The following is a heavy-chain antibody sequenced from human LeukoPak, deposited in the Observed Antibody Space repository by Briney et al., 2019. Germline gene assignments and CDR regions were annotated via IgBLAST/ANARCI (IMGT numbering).Heavy chain of an antibody. J-gene: IGHJ4*02. CDR1: DGSISSSSYY. CDR3: ARLTIFGVVNFDY. D-gene: IGHD3-3*01. CDR2: IYYSGST. Sequence: PSETLSLTCTVSDGSISSSSYYLGWIRQPPGKGLEWIGSIYYSGSTYYNPSLKSRVTISVDTSKNQLSLKLSSVTAADTAVYYCARLTIFGVVNFDYWGQGTLVTVSS. V-gene: IGHV4-39*01.